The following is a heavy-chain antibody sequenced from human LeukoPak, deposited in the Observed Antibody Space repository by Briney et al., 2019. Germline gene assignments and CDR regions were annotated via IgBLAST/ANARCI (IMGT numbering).Heavy chain of an antibody. CDR3: ARDPRILTGYRRVSLSNWLYT. V-gene: IGHV1-18*01. CDR1: GYTFTSYV. Sequence: ASVKVSCKASGYTFTSYVISWGRQAPGQGLEWMGGISPFIVNTNYAQKLQGRVTMTTDTSTSTAYMELRSLRSDDTAVYYCARDPRILTGYRRVSLSNWLYTWGQGSLVTVSS. J-gene: IGHJ5*02. CDR2: ISPFIVNT. D-gene: IGHD3-9*01.